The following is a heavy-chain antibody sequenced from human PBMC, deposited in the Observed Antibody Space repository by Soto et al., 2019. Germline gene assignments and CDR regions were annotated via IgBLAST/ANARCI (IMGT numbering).Heavy chain of an antibody. CDR3: ARDLDHWLRSPYNWFDP. D-gene: IGHD5-12*01. J-gene: IGHJ5*02. Sequence: QVQLVQSGAEVKKPGSSVKVSCKASGGTFSSYTISWVRQAPGQGLEWMGRIIPILGIANYAQKFQGRVTITADKSTSTAYMELSSLRSEDTAVYYCARDLDHWLRSPYNWFDPWGQGSLVTVSS. CDR1: GGTFSSYT. CDR2: IIPILGIA. V-gene: IGHV1-69*08.